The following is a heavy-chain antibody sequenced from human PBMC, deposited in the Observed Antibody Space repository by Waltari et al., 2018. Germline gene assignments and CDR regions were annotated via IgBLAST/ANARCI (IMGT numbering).Heavy chain of an antibody. V-gene: IGHV3-21*02. CDR2: IGSSSSFM. Sequence: EVQLVESGGGLVKPGGSRRLSCVASGFKFSASAMNWVRQAPGKGLEWVSSIGSSSSFMDYADSVKGRFTSSRDNAKNSLYLQMNSLGVEDTAIYYCARLNWDVVKAFDYWGQGTLVTVSS. CDR1: GFKFSASA. J-gene: IGHJ4*02. D-gene: IGHD3-22*01. CDR3: ARLNWDVVKAFDY.